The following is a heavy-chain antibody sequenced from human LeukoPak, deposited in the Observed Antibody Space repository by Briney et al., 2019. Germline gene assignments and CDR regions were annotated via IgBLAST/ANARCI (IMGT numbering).Heavy chain of an antibody. CDR2: IMPIFGTA. V-gene: IGHV1-69*01. D-gene: IGHD6-19*01. CDR3: ARGPEIEVAGTTFGEYKWFHP. J-gene: IGHJ5*02. Sequence: SVKVSCKTSGGTLSNYPISWVRQAPGQGLEWMGGIMPIFGTAHYAEKFQASVTITADESTNTVFMELRSLKSEDTAVYCCARGPEIEVAGTTFGEYKWFHPWGQGTLLTVSS. CDR1: GGTLSNYP.